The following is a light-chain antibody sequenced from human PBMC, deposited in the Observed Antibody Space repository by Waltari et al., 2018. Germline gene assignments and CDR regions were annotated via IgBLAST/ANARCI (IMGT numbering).Light chain of an antibody. CDR3: CSYAGSSTP. V-gene: IGLV2-23*02. CDR2: DVS. J-gene: IGLJ2*01. CDR1: SSDVGGYNY. Sequence: QSALTQPASVSGSPGQSIPISCTGTSSDVGGYNYVSWYQQHPGKAPKLMIYDVSKRPSGVSNRFSGSKSGNTASLTISGLQAEDEADYYCCSYAGSSTPFGGGTKLTVL.